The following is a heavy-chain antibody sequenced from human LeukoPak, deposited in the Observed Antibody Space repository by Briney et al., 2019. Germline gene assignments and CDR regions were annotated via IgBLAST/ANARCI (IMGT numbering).Heavy chain of an antibody. CDR2: INEDGSEK. V-gene: IGHV3-7*02. CDR1: GFTFNNYW. D-gene: IGHD3-10*01. J-gene: IGHJ2*01. Sequence: GGSLRLSCAASGFTFNNYWMIWVRQAPGKGPEWVASINEDGSEKYYVDSVKGRFTTSRDNAQNSLYLQMNSLRAEDTAVYYCARGRYSSTSGRDWYFDLWGRGTLVTVSS. CDR3: ARGRYSSTSGRDWYFDL.